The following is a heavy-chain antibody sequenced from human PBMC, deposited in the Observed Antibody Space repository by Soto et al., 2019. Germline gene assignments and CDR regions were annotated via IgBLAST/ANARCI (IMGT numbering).Heavy chain of an antibody. V-gene: IGHV1-18*01. J-gene: IGHJ5*02. Sequence: GASVKVSCKASGYTFTSYGISWVRQAPGQGLEWMGWISAYNGNTNYAQKFQGRVTITADTSTSTAYMELSSLRSEDTAVYYCAREGVIVVVPAAVYNWFDPWGQGTLVTVSS. CDR2: ISAYNGNT. CDR1: GYTFTSYG. D-gene: IGHD2-2*01. CDR3: AREGVIVVVPAAVYNWFDP.